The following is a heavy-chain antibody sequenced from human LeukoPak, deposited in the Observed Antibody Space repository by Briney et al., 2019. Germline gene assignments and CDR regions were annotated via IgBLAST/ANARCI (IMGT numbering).Heavy chain of an antibody. D-gene: IGHD4-17*01. CDR3: AATLTVTTGSTYYGMDI. J-gene: IGHJ6*02. CDR2: IVVGSGHT. V-gene: IGHV1-58*02. CDR1: GFTFATST. Sequence: SVKVSCKASGFTFATSTMQWVRQARGQRLEWMGWIVVGSGHTNYARKFQQRVTITRDMSTSTAYIYLSSLTSEDTALYYCAATLTVTTGSTYYGMDIWGQGTTVTVSS.